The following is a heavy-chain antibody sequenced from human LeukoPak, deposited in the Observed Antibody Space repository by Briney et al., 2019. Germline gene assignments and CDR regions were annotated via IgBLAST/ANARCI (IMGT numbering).Heavy chain of an antibody. CDR2: INPKSGGT. CDR1: GYTFTDYY. J-gene: IGHJ6*03. Sequence: ASVKVSCTASGYTFTDYYIHWVRQTPGQGPEWLGWINPKSGGTTTAQTFQGRLTMTRDTSLTTTFLELSTLTSDDTAVYYCARVVAVTGTPVYYMDVWGKGTTVTVSS. V-gene: IGHV1-2*02. D-gene: IGHD6-19*01. CDR3: ARVVAVTGTPVYYMDV.